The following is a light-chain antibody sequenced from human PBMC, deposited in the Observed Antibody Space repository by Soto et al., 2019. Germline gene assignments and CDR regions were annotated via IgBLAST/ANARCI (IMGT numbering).Light chain of an antibody. CDR2: DAS. V-gene: IGKV3-11*01. CDR3: QQRSNWPPYT. J-gene: IGKJ2*01. CDR1: QSVSSY. Sequence: EIVLTQSPATLSLSPGEIATLSCRASQSVSSYLAWYQQKPGQAPRLLIYDASNRATGIPARFSGSGSGTDFTLNISSLEPEDFAVYYCQQRSNWPPYTFGQGTKLEIK.